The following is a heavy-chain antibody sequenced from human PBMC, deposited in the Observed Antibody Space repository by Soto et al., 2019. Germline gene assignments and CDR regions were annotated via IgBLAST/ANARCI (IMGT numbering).Heavy chain of an antibody. CDR2: INAGNGNT. Sequence: ASVNVSFKSSGYTFTSYSIHWVRQAPGQRLEWMGWINAGNGNTKYSQKFQGRVTITRDTSASTAYMELSSLRSEDTAVYYCAVTHDYRTLDYWGQGTLVTVSS. J-gene: IGHJ4*02. CDR1: GYTFTSYS. CDR3: AVTHDYRTLDY. V-gene: IGHV1-3*01. D-gene: IGHD4-4*01.